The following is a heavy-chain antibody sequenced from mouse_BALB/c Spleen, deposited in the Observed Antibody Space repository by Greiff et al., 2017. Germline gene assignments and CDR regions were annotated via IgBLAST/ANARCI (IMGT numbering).Heavy chain of an antibody. V-gene: IGHV3-8*02. J-gene: IGHJ4*01. CDR2: ISYSGST. Sequence: EVKLVESGPSLVKPSQTLSLTCSVTGDSITSGYWNWIRKFPGNKLEYMGYISYSGSTYYNPSLKSRISITRDTSKNQYYLQLNSVTTEDTATYYCARSWDFFYAMDYWGQGTSVTVSS. CDR3: ARSWDFFYAMDY. CDR1: GDSITSGY. D-gene: IGHD4-1*01.